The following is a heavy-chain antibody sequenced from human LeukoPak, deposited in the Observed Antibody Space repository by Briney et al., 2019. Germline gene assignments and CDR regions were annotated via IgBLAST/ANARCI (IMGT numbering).Heavy chain of an antibody. Sequence: GGSLRLSCAASQFTFSNYEMNWVRQAPGKGLECVAYISRSGTTILYADSVEGRFTISRDNAKSTMFLQMNSLRAEDTAVYYCARDFSPTRYCGGGRCFTAPFDPWGQGTLVTVSS. CDR3: ARDFSPTRYCGGGRCFTAPFDP. J-gene: IGHJ5*02. V-gene: IGHV3-48*03. CDR1: QFTFSNYE. CDR2: ISRSGTTI. D-gene: IGHD2-15*01.